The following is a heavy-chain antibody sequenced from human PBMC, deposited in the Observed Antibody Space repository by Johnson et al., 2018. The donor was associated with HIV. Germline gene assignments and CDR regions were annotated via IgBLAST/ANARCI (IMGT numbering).Heavy chain of an antibody. V-gene: IGHV3-25*03. Sequence: VQLVESGGGLAQPAWSPRLSCAASQFTFSSYYMNCVRQAPGNGLELVGQVNPNGGSTYLIDSGEDRFNISRDNAKDTLHLQMNSLKTEDTAMYYALLGQDGGGIWGQGTMVTVSS. CDR1: QFTFSSYY. D-gene: IGHD3-16*01. J-gene: IGHJ3*02. CDR3: LLGQDGGGI. CDR2: VNPNGGST.